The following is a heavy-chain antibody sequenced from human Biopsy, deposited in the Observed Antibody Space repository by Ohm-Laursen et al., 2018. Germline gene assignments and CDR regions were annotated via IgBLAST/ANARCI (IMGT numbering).Heavy chain of an antibody. J-gene: IGHJ1*01. CDR3: AKGQDLRGGAEYFQH. D-gene: IGHD2-15*01. Sequence: ADSVNVSCMASGYTFTGQFLHWVRQVPGQGLEWVGWINPHIGTTKFAQDFQGRVTMTRDMSITTAYMELRRLRSDDSAVDYWAKGQDLRGGAEYFQHWGQGALVTVSS. V-gene: IGHV1-2*02. CDR2: INPHIGTT. CDR1: GYTFTGQF.